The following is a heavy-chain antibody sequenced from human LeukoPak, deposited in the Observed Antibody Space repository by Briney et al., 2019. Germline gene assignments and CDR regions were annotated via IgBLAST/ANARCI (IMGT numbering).Heavy chain of an antibody. CDR1: GGSISSYY. J-gene: IGHJ5*02. V-gene: IGHV4-59*01. CDR2: IYYSGST. D-gene: IGHD4-17*01. CDR3: ARGGTYGDYRWIDP. Sequence: PSETLSLTCTVSGGSISSYYWSWIRQPPGKGPEWIGHIYYSGSTNYNPSLKSRVTISVDTSKNQFSLKLSSVTAADTAVYYCARGGTYGDYRWIDPWGQGTLVTVSS.